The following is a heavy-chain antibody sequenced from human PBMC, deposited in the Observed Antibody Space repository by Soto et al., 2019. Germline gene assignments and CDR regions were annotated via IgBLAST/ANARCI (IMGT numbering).Heavy chain of an antibody. CDR3: ARDRSLTPPDCSWFDP. D-gene: IGHD2-21*02. CDR2: ISAYNGNT. J-gene: IGHJ5*02. Sequence: QVQLVQSGAEVKKPGASVKVSCKASGYTFTSYGISWVRQAPGQGLEWMGWISAYNGNTNYAQKLQGRVTMTTDTSTSTAYLELRSLRSDDTAVYYCARDRSLTPPDCSWFDPWGQGTLVTVSS. CDR1: GYTFTSYG. V-gene: IGHV1-18*01.